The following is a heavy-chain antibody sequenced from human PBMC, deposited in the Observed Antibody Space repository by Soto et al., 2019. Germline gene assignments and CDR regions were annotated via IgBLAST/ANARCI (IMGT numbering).Heavy chain of an antibody. CDR1: GFTFSNMW. Sequence: EVQLVESGGGLAKPGGSLRLSCTASGFTFSNMWMNWVRQAPGKGLEWVGRIKDKTDGGTTDYAAPVKGRFAISRDDSKSRLYLQMNCLKTYDTAVYYCTTAHYWGQGTLVTVSS. J-gene: IGHJ4*02. CDR2: IKDKTDGGTT. CDR3: TTAHY. V-gene: IGHV3-15*01.